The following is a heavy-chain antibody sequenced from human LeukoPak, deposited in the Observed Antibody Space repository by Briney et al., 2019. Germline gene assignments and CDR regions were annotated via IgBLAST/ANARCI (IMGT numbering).Heavy chain of an antibody. Sequence: ASAKVSCKASGYTFTGYYMHWVRQAPGQGLEWMGWINPNSGGTNYAQKFQGRVTMTGDTSISTAYMELSRLRSDDTAVYYCARGGYSYGPGNWFDPWGQGTLVTVSS. CDR2: INPNSGGT. J-gene: IGHJ5*02. V-gene: IGHV1-2*02. CDR3: ARGGYSYGPGNWFDP. CDR1: GYTFTGYY. D-gene: IGHD5-18*01.